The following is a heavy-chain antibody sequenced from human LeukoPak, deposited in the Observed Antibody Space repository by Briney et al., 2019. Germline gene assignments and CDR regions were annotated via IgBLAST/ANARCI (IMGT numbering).Heavy chain of an antibody. CDR2: IIPILGIA. D-gene: IGHD2-2*01. V-gene: IGHV1-69*04. J-gene: IGHJ5*02. Sequence: GASVKVSCKASGGTFSSYAISWVRQAPGQGLEWMGRIIPILGIANYAQKFQGRVTITADKSTSTAYMELSSLRSEDTAVYYCAIDIVVVPAVPFQPWGQGTLVTVSS. CDR3: AIDIVVVPAVPFQP. CDR1: GGTFSSYA.